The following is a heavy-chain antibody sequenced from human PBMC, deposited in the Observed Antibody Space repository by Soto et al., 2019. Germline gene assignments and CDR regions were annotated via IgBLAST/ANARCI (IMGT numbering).Heavy chain of an antibody. D-gene: IGHD5-12*01. CDR3: ASGPTRLRSWSMDV. J-gene: IGHJ6*02. CDR1: GGSFSGYY. CDR2: INHSGST. Sequence: SETLSLTCSVDGGSFSGYYWSWIRQPPGKGLEWIGEINHSGSTNYNPSLKSRVTISVDTSKNQFSLKLSSVTAADTAVYYCASGPTRLRSWSMDVWGQGTTVTVSS. V-gene: IGHV4-34*01.